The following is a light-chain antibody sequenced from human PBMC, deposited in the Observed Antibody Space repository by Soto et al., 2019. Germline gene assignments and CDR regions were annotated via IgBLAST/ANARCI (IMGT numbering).Light chain of an antibody. CDR2: DTS. J-gene: IGKJ5*01. CDR1: QSVSSN. V-gene: IGKV3-15*01. Sequence: IVMTHAPATLSVSPGEIATLSFRASQSVSSNLAWYQHKPGRTPRVIIYDTSTRAAGIPARFSGSGYGTYFTLTISSLQSEDFAVYYCQQYNIWRSITFGQGTRLEIK. CDR3: QQYNIWRSIT.